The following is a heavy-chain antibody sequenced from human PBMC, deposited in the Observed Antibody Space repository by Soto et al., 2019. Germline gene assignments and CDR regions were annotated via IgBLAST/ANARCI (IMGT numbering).Heavy chain of an antibody. CDR2: IRSKANSYAT. D-gene: IGHD3-16*02. CDR3: TRHPKNRGAPHSLYYYYGMDV. Sequence: EVQLVESGGGLVQPGGSLKLSCAASGFTFSGSAMHWVRQASGKGLEWVGRIRSKANSYATAYAASVKGRFTISRDDSKNTAYLQMNSLKTEDTAVYYCTRHPKNRGAPHSLYYYYGMDVWGQGTTVTVSS. J-gene: IGHJ6*02. CDR1: GFTFSGSA. V-gene: IGHV3-73*02.